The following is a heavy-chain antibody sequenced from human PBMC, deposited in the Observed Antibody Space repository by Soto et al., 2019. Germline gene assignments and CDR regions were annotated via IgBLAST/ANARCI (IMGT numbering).Heavy chain of an antibody. V-gene: IGHV3-23*01. J-gene: IGHJ4*02. CDR1: GFTFSGYA. D-gene: IGHD4-17*01. CDR3: AKKRGRVTTSWHFDS. CDR2: IHGGGNSA. Sequence: EVQLLESGGDLVQPGRSLRLSCAASGFTFSGYAMSWVRQAPGKGLEWVSVIHGGGNSAYYADSVKGRFTISRDNSKNTLYLQMSSLRGEDTAVYYCAKKRGRVTTSWHFDSWGQGTLVTVSS.